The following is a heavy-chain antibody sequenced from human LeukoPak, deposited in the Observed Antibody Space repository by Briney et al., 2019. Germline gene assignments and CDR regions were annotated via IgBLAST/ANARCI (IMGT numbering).Heavy chain of an antibody. CDR3: ARGGPAHYGSGSYYDY. CDR1: GFTFSSYD. D-gene: IGHD3-10*01. J-gene: IGHJ4*02. CDR2: IGTAGDT. Sequence: PGRSLRLSCAASGFTFSSYDMHWVRQATGKGLGWVSAIGTAGDTYYPGSVKGRFTISRENAKNSLYLQMNSLRAGDTAVYYCARGGPAHYGSGSYYDYWGQGTLVTVSS. V-gene: IGHV3-13*01.